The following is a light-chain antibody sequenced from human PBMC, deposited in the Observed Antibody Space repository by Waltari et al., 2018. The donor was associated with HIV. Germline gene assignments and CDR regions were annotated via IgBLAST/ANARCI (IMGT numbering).Light chain of an antibody. V-gene: IGLV1-51*01. Sequence: QSVLTQPPSVSAAPGQKEAITWHVSRSTIGTDNVSGYQPVPGSAPKLLIYDKEKRPTATPDRVSGSKRGTSATRDITGLQTGDGADYYCGTWDRSLGGGVFGGRTKLTVL. CDR2: DKE. J-gene: IGLJ3*02. CDR3: GTWDRSLGGGV. CDR1: RSTIGTDN.